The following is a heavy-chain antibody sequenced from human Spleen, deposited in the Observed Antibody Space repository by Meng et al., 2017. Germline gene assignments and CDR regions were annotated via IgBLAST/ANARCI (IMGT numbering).Heavy chain of an antibody. D-gene: IGHD4-17*01. J-gene: IGHJ5*02. V-gene: IGHV1-2*06. CDR1: CYTSPDYY. CDR3: AGDYGDFLEFDP. CDR2: INPSTGAT. Sequence: VRSAPPGEETNTPGASMISLAHASCYTSPDYYQHRVRQAPRQVLEWIGRINPSTGATNSAQKFQGMVTMSRDTSISTVYMELSRLRSVDTAVYYCAGDYGDFLEFDPWGQGTLVTVSS.